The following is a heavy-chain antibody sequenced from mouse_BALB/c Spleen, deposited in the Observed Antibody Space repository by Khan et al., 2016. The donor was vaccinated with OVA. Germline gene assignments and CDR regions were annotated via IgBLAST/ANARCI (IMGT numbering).Heavy chain of an antibody. CDR3: ARSGGFYYGYY. CDR2: IDPANGNT. D-gene: IGHD1-2*01. V-gene: IGHV14-3*02. Sequence: VHVKQSGAELVKPGASVKLSCTASGFNIKDTYMHWVKQRPEQCLEWIGRIDPANGNTKYDPKFQGKATITADTSSNTAYLQLSSLTSEDTAVYYCARSGGFYYGYYWGQGTTLTVSS. J-gene: IGHJ2*01. CDR1: GFNIKDTY.